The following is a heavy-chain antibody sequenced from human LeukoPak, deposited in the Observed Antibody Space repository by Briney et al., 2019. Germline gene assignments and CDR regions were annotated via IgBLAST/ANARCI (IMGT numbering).Heavy chain of an antibody. CDR2: ISAYNGNT. CDR3: ARAGSSRAAGIGWFDP. Sequence: ASVKVSCKASGYTFNRYGISWVRQAPGQGLEWMGWISAYNGNTKNAQNLQGRVTMTTDTSTTTAYMELRSLRSDDTAVYYCARAGSSRAAGIGWFDPWGQGTLVTVSS. J-gene: IGHJ5*02. D-gene: IGHD6-13*01. CDR1: GYTFNRYG. V-gene: IGHV1-18*01.